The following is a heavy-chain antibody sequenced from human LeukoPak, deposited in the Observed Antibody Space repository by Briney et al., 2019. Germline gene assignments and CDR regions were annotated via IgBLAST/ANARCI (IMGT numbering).Heavy chain of an antibody. CDR2: INPNSGGT. Sequence: ASVTVSCKASGYTFTGYYMHWVRQAPGRGLEWMGWINPNSGGTNYAQTFQGRVTMTRDTSISTAYMELSRLRSDDTAVYYCARVVVVPAAMMGNDYYYYMDVWGKGTTVTVSS. J-gene: IGHJ6*03. CDR1: GYTFTGYY. CDR3: ARVVVVPAAMMGNDYYYYMDV. D-gene: IGHD2-2*01. V-gene: IGHV1-2*02.